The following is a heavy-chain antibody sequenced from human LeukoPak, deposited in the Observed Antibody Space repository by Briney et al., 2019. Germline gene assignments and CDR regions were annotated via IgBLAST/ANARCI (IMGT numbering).Heavy chain of an antibody. Sequence: ASVKVSCKASGGTFSSYAISWVRQAPGQGLEWMGGIIPIFGTANNAQKFQGRVTITADKSTSTAYMELSSLRSEDTAVYYCARATSYPGGGYDWGIYYYYYYMDVWGKGTTVTVSS. D-gene: IGHD5-12*01. CDR1: GGTFSSYA. J-gene: IGHJ6*03. CDR2: IIPIFGTA. V-gene: IGHV1-69*06. CDR3: ARATSYPGGGYDWGIYYYYYYMDV.